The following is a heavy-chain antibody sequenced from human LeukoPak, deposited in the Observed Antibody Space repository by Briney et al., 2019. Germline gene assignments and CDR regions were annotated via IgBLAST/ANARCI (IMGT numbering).Heavy chain of an antibody. CDR2: INPNSGGT. D-gene: IGHD3-9*01. J-gene: IGHJ6*03. CDR1: GYTFTGYY. CDR3: ARTPILTGYYYYYYYYMDV. V-gene: IGHV1-2*02. Sequence: GASVKVSCKASGYTFTGYYMHWVRQAPGQGLEWMGWINPNSGGTNYAQKFQGRVTMTRDTSISTAYMELSRLRSDDTAVYYCARTPILTGYYYYYYYYMDVWGKGTTVTVSS.